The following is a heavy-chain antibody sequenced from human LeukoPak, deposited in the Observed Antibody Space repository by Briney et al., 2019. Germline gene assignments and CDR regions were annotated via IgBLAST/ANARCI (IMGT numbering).Heavy chain of an antibody. D-gene: IGHD6-13*01. J-gene: IGHJ4*02. V-gene: IGHV3-30*04. CDR3: AKGIAAAAD. Sequence: GGSLRLSCAASGFTFSSYAMRWVRQAPGKGLEWVAVISNDGSNKYYEDSVKGRFTISRDNSKNTVYLQMNSLRAEDTAVYYCAKGIAAAADWGQGTLVTVSS. CDR1: GFTFSSYA. CDR2: ISNDGSNK.